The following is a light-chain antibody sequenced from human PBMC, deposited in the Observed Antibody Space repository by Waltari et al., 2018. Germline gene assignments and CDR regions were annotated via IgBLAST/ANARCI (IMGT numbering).Light chain of an antibody. V-gene: IGLV2-23*02. J-gene: IGLJ3*02. CDR2: DVY. CDR1: SSDIGNYNL. Sequence: QSALTQTATVSGSPGQSITISCSGTSSDIGNYNLFSWYQQHPGKAPTLIIYDVYKRPSGVSNRFSGSKSGNTAFLAISGLQTADEADYYCSSYAGSAISVFGGGTKLTVL. CDR3: SSYAGSAISV.